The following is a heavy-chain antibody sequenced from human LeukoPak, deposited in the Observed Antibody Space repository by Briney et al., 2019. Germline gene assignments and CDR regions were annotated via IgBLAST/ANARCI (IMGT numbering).Heavy chain of an antibody. D-gene: IGHD4-17*01. Sequence: ASVKVSCKAAGGTFSSYAISWVRRAPGQGLEWMGRIIPILGIANYAQKFQGRVTITADKSTSTAYMELSSLRSEDTAVYYCASGLMTTVTRAIDYWGQGTLVTVSS. V-gene: IGHV1-69*04. CDR2: IIPILGIA. J-gene: IGHJ4*02. CDR3: ASGLMTTVTRAIDY. CDR1: GGTFSSYA.